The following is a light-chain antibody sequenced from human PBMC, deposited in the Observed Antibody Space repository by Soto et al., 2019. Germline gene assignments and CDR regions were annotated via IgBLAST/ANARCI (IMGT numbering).Light chain of an antibody. CDR3: SSYTSSCPHWV. J-gene: IGLJ3*02. V-gene: IGLV2-14*01. Sequence: QSALTQPASVSGSPGQSITISCTGRSSDIGTYTYLSWYQQHPGKAPILMIYEVIDRPSGISNRFSGSKSGNTASLTISGLQAEYEADYYCSSYTSSCPHWVFGGVTELTVL. CDR1: SSDIGTYTY. CDR2: EVI.